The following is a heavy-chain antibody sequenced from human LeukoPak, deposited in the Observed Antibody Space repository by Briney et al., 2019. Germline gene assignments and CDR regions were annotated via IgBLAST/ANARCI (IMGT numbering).Heavy chain of an antibody. CDR1: GFTFSSYS. CDR3: ARLEAATSPFDC. CDR2: FTSRSGTI. V-gene: IGHV3-21*01. D-gene: IGHD6-13*01. J-gene: IGHJ4*02. Sequence: GGSLRLSGAASGFTFSSYSMNWVRQAPGKGLEWVSSFTSRSGTIYYADSVKGRFTISRDNAKNSLYLHMNSLRAEDTAVYYCARLEAATSPFDCWGQGTLVTVSS.